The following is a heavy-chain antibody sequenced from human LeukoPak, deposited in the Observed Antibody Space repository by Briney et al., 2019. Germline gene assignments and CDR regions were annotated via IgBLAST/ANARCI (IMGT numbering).Heavy chain of an antibody. V-gene: IGHV4-59*01. Sequence: SETLSLTCTVSGGSISSYYWSWIRQPPGKGLEWIGYIYYSGSTNYNPSLKSRVTISVDTSKNQFSLKLSSVTAADTAVYYCAREIAYYDSSGYFDYWGQGTLVTVSS. CDR3: AREIAYYDSSGYFDY. CDR1: GGSISSYY. D-gene: IGHD3-22*01. J-gene: IGHJ4*02. CDR2: IYYSGST.